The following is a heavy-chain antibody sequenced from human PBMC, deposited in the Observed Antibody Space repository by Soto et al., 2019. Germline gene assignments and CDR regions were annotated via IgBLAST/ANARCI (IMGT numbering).Heavy chain of an antibody. V-gene: IGHV5-10-1*01. J-gene: IGHJ6*02. CDR3: ARHLHGMDV. Sequence: PGDSLKISCMGSGYSFTSYWLSWVRQMPGKGLEWMGRIDPSDSYTNYSPSFQGHVTISADKSISTAYLQWSSLKASDNDMYYCARHLHGMDVWGQGTTVTVSS. CDR1: GYSFTSYW. CDR2: IDPSDSYT.